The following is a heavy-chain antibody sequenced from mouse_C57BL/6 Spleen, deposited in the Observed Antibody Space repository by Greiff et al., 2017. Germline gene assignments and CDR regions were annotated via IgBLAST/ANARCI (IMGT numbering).Heavy chain of an antibody. CDR3: ARYYDGYYWFAY. D-gene: IGHD2-3*01. Sequence: QVQLQQSGPELVKPGASVKISCKASGYAFSSSWMNWVKQRPGKGLEWIGRIYPGDGDTNYNGKFKGKATLTADKSSSTAYMQLSSLTSEDSAVYFCARYYDGYYWFAYWGQGTLVTVSA. J-gene: IGHJ3*01. CDR2: IYPGDGDT. V-gene: IGHV1-82*01. CDR1: GYAFSSSW.